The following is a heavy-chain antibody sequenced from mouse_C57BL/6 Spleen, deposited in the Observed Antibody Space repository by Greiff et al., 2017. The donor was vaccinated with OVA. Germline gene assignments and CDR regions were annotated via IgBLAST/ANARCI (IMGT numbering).Heavy chain of an antibody. CDR1: GYTFTDYY. Sequence: EVQLQESGPVLVKPGASVKMSCKASGYTFTDYYMNWVKQSHGKSLEWIGVINPYNGGTSYNQKFKGKATLTVDKSSSTAYMELNSLTSEDSAVYYCARSNYWDGAYWGQGTLVTVSA. CDR3: ARSNYWDGAY. V-gene: IGHV1-19*01. D-gene: IGHD4-1*01. CDR2: INPYNGGT. J-gene: IGHJ3*01.